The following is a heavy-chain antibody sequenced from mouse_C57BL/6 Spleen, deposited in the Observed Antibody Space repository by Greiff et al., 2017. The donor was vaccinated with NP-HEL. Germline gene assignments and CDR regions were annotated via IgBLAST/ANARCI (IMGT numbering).Heavy chain of an antibody. D-gene: IGHD1-1*01. CDR2: ISSGSSTI. CDR1: GFTFSDYG. V-gene: IGHV5-17*01. Sequence: VQLQESGGGLVKPGGSLKLSCAASGFTFSDYGMHWVRQAPEKGLEWVAYISSGSSTIYYADTVKGRFTISRDNAKNTLFLQMTSLRSEDTAMYYCARSTVVADWYFDVWGTGTTVTVSS. CDR3: ARSTVVADWYFDV. J-gene: IGHJ1*03.